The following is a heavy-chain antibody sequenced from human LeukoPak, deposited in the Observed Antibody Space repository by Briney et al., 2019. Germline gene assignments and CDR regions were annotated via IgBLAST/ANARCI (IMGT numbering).Heavy chain of an antibody. J-gene: IGHJ3*02. CDR1: GGSISSSTYY. CDR2: SYYSGST. D-gene: IGHD3-22*01. V-gene: IGHV4-39*01. Sequence: PSETLFLACTVSGGSISSSTYYWGWIRQPPGKGLEWPGSSYYSGSTYYNPSLKRRVTISVDTTKNQFSLRLSSVTAADTAVYFCARPTFSGYYSGSFDIWGEGTIVTVPS. CDR3: ARPTFSGYYSGSFDI.